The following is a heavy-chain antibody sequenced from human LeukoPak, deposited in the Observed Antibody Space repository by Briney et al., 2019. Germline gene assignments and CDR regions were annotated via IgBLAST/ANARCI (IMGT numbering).Heavy chain of an antibody. CDR3: ARAILSDPKYYGMDV. Sequence: PGGSLRLSCAASGFKFSDYGMSWVRQAPGKGLEWVSGINWNADSTGYADSVKGRFTISKDNAKNSLFLQMNGLRAEDTAMYYCARAILSDPKYYGMDVWGQGTTVTVSS. CDR2: INWNADST. D-gene: IGHD3-9*01. V-gene: IGHV3-20*04. CDR1: GFKFSDYG. J-gene: IGHJ6*02.